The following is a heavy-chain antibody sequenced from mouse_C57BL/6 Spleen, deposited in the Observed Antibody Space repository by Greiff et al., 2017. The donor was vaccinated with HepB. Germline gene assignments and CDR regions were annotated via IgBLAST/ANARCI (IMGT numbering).Heavy chain of an antibody. CDR1: GFTFSDYY. Sequence: EVKLMESGGGLVQPGGSLKLSCAASGFTFSDYYMYWVRQTPEKRLEWVAYISNGGGSTYYPDTVKGRFTISRDNAKNTLYLQMSRLKSEDTAMYYCARQKGGFDAMDYWGQGTSVTVSS. CDR3: ARQKGGFDAMDY. J-gene: IGHJ4*01. CDR2: ISNGGGST. V-gene: IGHV5-12*01.